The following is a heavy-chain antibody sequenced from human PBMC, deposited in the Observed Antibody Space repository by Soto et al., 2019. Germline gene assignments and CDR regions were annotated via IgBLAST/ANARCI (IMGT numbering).Heavy chain of an antibody. CDR3: ARVSSSWYKDYFDY. CDR1: GGTFSNYA. V-gene: IGHV1-69*12. Sequence: QVQLVQSGAEVKKPGSSVKVSCKASGGTFSNYAISWVRQAPEQGLEWMGGIIPFFGTTNYAQRFQGRVTITADESTSTAYMDLSSLRSEDTAVYYCARVSSSWYKDYFDYWGQGTLVTFSS. CDR2: IIPFFGTT. D-gene: IGHD6-13*01. J-gene: IGHJ4*02.